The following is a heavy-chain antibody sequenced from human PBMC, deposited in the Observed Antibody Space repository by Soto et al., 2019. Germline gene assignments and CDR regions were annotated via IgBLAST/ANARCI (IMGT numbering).Heavy chain of an antibody. CDR2: IGGTGSRE. CDR3: ARSRTPYSDYEPSRD. CDR1: GLTFSGLGMKFSSYG. J-gene: IGHJ4*02. V-gene: IGHV3-33*01. D-gene: IGHD5-12*01. Sequence: QVQLLESGGGVVQPGGSLRLSCVESGLTFSGLGMKFSSYGMEWVRQAPGKGLEWVALIGGTGSREEYADSVKGRFTISRDNSKNTVYLQMSSLRVEDTGVYCCARSRTPYSDYEPSRDWGPGTLVTVSS.